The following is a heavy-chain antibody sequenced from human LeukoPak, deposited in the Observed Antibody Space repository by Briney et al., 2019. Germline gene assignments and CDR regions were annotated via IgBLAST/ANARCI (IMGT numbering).Heavy chain of an antibody. CDR1: GYTFTTYG. V-gene: IGHV1-8*02. J-gene: IGHJ4*02. CDR2: MNPNSGNT. CDR3: ARWANYFEDY. Sequence: ASVKVSCKASGYTFTTYGISWVRQAPGQGLEWMGWMNPNSGNTGYAQKFQGRVTMTRNTSISTAYMELSSLRSEDTAVYYCARWANYFEDYWGQGTLVTVSS. D-gene: IGHD3-22*01.